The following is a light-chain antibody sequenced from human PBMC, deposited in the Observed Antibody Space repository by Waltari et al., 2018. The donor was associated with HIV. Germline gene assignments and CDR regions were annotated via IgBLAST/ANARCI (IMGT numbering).Light chain of an antibody. CDR1: FSNLGANT. Sequence: QSVMSHPPSASGTPGQTVTISCSGRFSNLGANTVNCYQQIPGTAPRLLIYGHNQRPSGVPDRFSGSRSGTSASLTIGGLQSEDEADYYCSAWDDSLRATVFGTGTRVTVL. CDR3: SAWDDSLRATV. CDR2: GHN. V-gene: IGLV1-44*01. J-gene: IGLJ1*01.